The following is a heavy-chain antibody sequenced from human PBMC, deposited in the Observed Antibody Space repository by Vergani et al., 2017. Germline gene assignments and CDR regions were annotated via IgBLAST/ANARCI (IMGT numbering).Heavy chain of an antibody. Sequence: QVQLVQSGAEVKKPGASVKVSCKASGYTFTSYGISWVRQAPGQGLEWMGWISAYNGNTNYAQKLQGRVTMTTDTSTSTAYMELRSLRSDDTAVYYCARDFGVVDAEVHDAFDIWGQGTMVTVSS. CDR2: ISAYNGNT. D-gene: IGHD3-22*01. CDR1: GYTFTSYG. V-gene: IGHV1-18*01. CDR3: ARDFGVVDAEVHDAFDI. J-gene: IGHJ3*02.